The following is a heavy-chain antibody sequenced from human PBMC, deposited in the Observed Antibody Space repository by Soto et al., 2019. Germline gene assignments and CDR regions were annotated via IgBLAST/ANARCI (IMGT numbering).Heavy chain of an antibody. CDR1: GFTFSHHY. CDR3: AGDPYYYASDF. V-gene: IGHV3-11*01. CDR2: ISGDGTTT. D-gene: IGHD3-10*01. Sequence: SGGSLRLSCAASGFTFSHHYMTWIRQAPGKGLEWVSKISGDGTTTYYADSVKGRFTVSRDNAKNSVYLQMNSLRAGDTAVYYCAGDPYYYASDFWGQGTLVTVLL. J-gene: IGHJ4*02.